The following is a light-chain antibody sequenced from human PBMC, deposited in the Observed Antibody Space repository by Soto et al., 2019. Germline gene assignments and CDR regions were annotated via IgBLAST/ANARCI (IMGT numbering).Light chain of an antibody. CDR3: IPDYNYPRT. CDR2: GTS. CDR1: QSIRTD. Sequence: AIEMTQSAPTLSASVGDTVTISCRSSQSIRTDLAWYQQKAGEAPKLLIYGTSTLQSGVPSRFSGSGSDTDFTLTTSSLQPEDYATYYCIPDYNYPRTFGQGPKVDIK. V-gene: IGKV1-6*02. J-gene: IGKJ1*01.